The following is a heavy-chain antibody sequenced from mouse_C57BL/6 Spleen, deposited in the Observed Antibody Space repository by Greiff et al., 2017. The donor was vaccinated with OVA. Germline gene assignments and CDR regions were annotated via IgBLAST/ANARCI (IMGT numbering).Heavy chain of an antibody. CDR2: IYPGSGST. J-gene: IGHJ2*01. CDR3: ARYGVITSGDFDY. D-gene: IGHD1-1*01. V-gene: IGHV1-55*01. CDR1: GYTFTSYW. Sequence: VQLQESGAELVKPGASVKMSCKASGYTFTSYWITWVKQRPGQGLEWIGDIYPGSGSTNYNEKFKSKATLTVDTSSSTAYMQLSSLTSEDSAVYYCARYGVITSGDFDYWGQGTTLTVSS.